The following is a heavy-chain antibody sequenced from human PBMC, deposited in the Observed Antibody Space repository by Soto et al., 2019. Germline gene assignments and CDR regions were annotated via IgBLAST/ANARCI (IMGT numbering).Heavy chain of an antibody. Sequence: PSETLSLTCAVSGGSISSGGYSWNWIRQQPGKGLEWIGYIYYSGSTFYNPSLKSRVTISVDTSKNQFSLKLSSVTAADTAVYYCARGSYDSSGYYYLELGDFDYWGQGTLVTVSS. D-gene: IGHD3-22*01. J-gene: IGHJ4*02. CDR1: GGSISSGGYS. CDR2: IYYSGST. V-gene: IGHV4-31*11. CDR3: ARGSYDSSGYYYLELGDFDY.